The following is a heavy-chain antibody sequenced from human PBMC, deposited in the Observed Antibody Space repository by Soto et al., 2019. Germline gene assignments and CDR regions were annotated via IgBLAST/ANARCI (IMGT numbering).Heavy chain of an antibody. V-gene: IGHV3-30*18. CDR1: GFTFSNYG. CDR2: ISYDGSNE. CDR3: AKDIVFVRGVIIDLDV. Sequence: GGSLRLSCAASGFTFSNYGMHWVRQAPGKGLEWVALISYDGSNEYYADSVKGRFTISRDYSKNTLYLQMNSLRADDTAVYYCAKDIVFVRGVIIDLDVWGQGTTVTVSS. D-gene: IGHD3-10*02. J-gene: IGHJ6*02.